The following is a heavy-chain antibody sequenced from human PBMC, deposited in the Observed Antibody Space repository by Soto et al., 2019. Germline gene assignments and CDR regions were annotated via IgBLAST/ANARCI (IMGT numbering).Heavy chain of an antibody. V-gene: IGHV3-30*18. J-gene: IGHJ2*01. D-gene: IGHD4-17*01. CDR3: AKDWGYGDYLPCWYFDL. CDR1: GFTFSSYG. Sequence: QVQLVESGGGVVQPGRSLRLSCAASGFTFSSYGMHWVRQAPGKGLEWVAVISYDGSNKYYADSVKGRFTISRDNSKNTLYLQMNSLRAEDTAVYYCAKDWGYGDYLPCWYFDLWGSGTVVTVSS. CDR2: ISYDGSNK.